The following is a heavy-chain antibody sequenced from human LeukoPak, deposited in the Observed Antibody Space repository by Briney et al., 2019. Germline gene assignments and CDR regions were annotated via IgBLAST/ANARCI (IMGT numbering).Heavy chain of an antibody. D-gene: IGHD3-10*01. CDR2: ISYDGSNK. J-gene: IGHJ4*02. CDR3: ARTGQSSDYYGSGSYHQFDY. CDR1: GFTFSSYG. V-gene: IGHV3-30*03. Sequence: GGSLRLSCAASGFTFSSYGMHWVRQAPGKGLEWVAVISYDGSNKYYADSVKGRFTTSRDNSKNTLYLQMNSLRAEDTAVYYCARTGQSSDYYGSGSYHQFDYWGQGTLVTVSS.